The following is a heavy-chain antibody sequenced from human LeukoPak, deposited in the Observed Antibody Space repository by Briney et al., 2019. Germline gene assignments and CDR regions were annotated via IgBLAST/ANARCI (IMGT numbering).Heavy chain of an antibody. CDR1: GGSISSSSYY. CDR2: IYYSGST. V-gene: IGHV4-39*07. CDR3: ARASLVAAFDY. Sequence: SETLSLTCTVSGGSISSSSYYWGWIRQPPGKGLEWIGSIYYSGSTYYNPSLKSRVTISVDTSKNQFSLKLSSVTAADTAVYYCARASLVAAFDYWGQGTLVTVSS. D-gene: IGHD1-26*01. J-gene: IGHJ4*02.